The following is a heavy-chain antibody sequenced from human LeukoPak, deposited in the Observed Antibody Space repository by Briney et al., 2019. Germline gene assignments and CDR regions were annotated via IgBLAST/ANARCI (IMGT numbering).Heavy chain of an antibody. D-gene: IGHD4-11*01. J-gene: IGHJ5*02. Sequence: SETLSLTCTVSGGSISSGGYYWSWIRQHPGKGLEWIGYIYYSGSTYYNPSLKSRVTISVDTSKNQFSLKLSSVTATDTAVYYCAREASHDYSNIWFDPLGQGTLVTVSS. CDR1: GGSISSGGYY. CDR3: AREASHDYSNIWFDP. V-gene: IGHV4-31*03. CDR2: IYYSGST.